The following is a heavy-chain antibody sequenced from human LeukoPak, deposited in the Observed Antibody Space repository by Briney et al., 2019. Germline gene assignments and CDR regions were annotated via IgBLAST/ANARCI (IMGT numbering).Heavy chain of an antibody. CDR3: VKASEGVLWS. V-gene: IGHV3-23*01. CDR2: ISGSGHTT. CDR1: GFTFSNYA. J-gene: IGHJ5*02. Sequence: QPGGSLRLSCAASGFTFSNYAMSWVRQAPGEGLEWVSDISGSGHTTYYADSVKGRLTISRDNSKNTLYLQMSSLRAEDTAVYYCVKASEGVLWSWGQGTLVTVSS. D-gene: IGHD3-10*01.